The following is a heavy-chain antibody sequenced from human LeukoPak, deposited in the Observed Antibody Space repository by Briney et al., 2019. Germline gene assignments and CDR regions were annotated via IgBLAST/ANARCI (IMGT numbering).Heavy chain of an antibody. CDR2: IYNGGII. CDR1: GDSISRYY. CDR3: ARDSGTTGEVKFDP. Sequence: SETLSLTCTVSGDSISRYYWSWIRQPAGKGLEWIGRIYNGGIITCNPSLKSRVTMSIDTSNNQFSLRLRFVTAADTAVYYCARDSGTTGEVKFDPWGQGTLVTVSS. V-gene: IGHV4-4*07. J-gene: IGHJ5*02. D-gene: IGHD3-10*01.